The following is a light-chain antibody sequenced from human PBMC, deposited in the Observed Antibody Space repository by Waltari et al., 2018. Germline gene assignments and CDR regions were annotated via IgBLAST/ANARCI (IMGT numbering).Light chain of an antibody. Sequence: IVMTQSPATLSVSPGEGAILSYRASQGIGSNVAWYQQKPGQAPRLLIYDASTRATDLPTRFSGSWSGTEFTLIISSLQSEDFAVYYCQQYRDSYSFGQGTKLEMK. J-gene: IGKJ2*01. CDR1: QGIGSN. CDR3: QQYRDSYS. V-gene: IGKV3-15*01. CDR2: DAS.